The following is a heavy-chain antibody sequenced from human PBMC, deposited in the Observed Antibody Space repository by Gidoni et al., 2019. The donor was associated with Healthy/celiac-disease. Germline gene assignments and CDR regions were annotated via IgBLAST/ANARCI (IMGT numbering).Heavy chain of an antibody. CDR2: INYSGST. D-gene: IGHD5-12*01. V-gene: IGHV4-39*01. J-gene: IGHJ4*02. CDR1: GGTSRSRSYY. CDR3: ARHEAVSGYEPLVPYYFDY. Sequence: QMQLQESGRGMVRPTETLSPTCTVSGGTSRSRSYYWGWTRQPPGKGLEWVGSINYSGSTYYNPSLKSRVTISVDTSKNQFSLKLSSVTAADTAVYYCARHEAVSGYEPLVPYYFDYWGQGTLVTVSS.